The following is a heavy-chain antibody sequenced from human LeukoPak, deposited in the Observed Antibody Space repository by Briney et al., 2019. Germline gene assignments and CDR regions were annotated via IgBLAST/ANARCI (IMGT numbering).Heavy chain of an antibody. D-gene: IGHD3-10*01. CDR1: GFTFSSYA. CDR3: ARDSIYSYYGSGSSHAFDI. CDR2: ISSNGGST. Sequence: PGGSLRLSCAASGFTFSSYAMHWVRQAPGKGLEYVSAISSNGGSTYYANSVKGRFTISRDNAKNSLYLQMNSLRAEDTAVYYCARDSIYSYYGSGSSHAFDIWGQGTMVTVSS. J-gene: IGHJ3*02. V-gene: IGHV3-64*01.